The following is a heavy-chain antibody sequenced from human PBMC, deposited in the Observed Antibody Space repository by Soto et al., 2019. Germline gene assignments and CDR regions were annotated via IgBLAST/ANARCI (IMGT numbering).Heavy chain of an antibody. CDR1: GGSFSDYY. J-gene: IGHJ6*02. CDR2: ITHRGTA. CDR3: ARGNWMQLARRYGMDV. Sequence: QVQLHQWGAGLLKPSETLSLTCAVYGGSFSDYYWTWIRQPPGKGLEWIGEITHRGTANYNPSLRSRVTMSVDTSKNQFSLNLSSVTAADTAVYYCARGNWMQLARRYGMDVWGQGTTVNVPS. D-gene: IGHD5-18*01. V-gene: IGHV4-34*01.